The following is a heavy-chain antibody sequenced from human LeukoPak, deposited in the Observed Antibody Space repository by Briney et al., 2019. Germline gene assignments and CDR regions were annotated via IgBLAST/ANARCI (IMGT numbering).Heavy chain of an antibody. CDR1: GGSISGYY. V-gene: IGHV4-59*01. Sequence: PSETPSLTCTVSGGSISGYYWSWIRQPPGEGVEWIGYIYYSGGVTYNPSLKSRVTMSEDTSKNQFSLKLSSVTAADTAVYYCGRPEYYFDYWGQGTLVTVSS. CDR3: GRPEYYFDY. J-gene: IGHJ4*02. CDR2: IYYSGGV. D-gene: IGHD1-14*01.